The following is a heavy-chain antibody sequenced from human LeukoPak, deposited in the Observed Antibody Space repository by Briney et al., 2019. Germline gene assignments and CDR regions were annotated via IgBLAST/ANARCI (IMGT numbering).Heavy chain of an antibody. CDR1: GYSISSGYY. Sequence: SETLSLTCTVSGYSISSGYYWGWIRQPPGKGLEWIGSMYHSGSTYYNPSLKSRVTISVDTSKNQFSLKLSSVTAADTAVYYCARAIMIVGYNWFDPWGQGTLVTVSS. V-gene: IGHV4-38-2*02. CDR2: MYHSGST. J-gene: IGHJ5*02. CDR3: ARAIMIVGYNWFDP. D-gene: IGHD3-22*01.